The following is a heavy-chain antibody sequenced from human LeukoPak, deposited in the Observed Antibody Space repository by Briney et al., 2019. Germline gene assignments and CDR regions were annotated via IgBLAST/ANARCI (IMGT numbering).Heavy chain of an antibody. J-gene: IGHJ6*02. CDR1: GYTFNIHG. V-gene: IGHV1-18*01. Sequence: ASVKVSCKSSGYTFNIHGVSWVRQAPGQGLEWMGWISAYNGNTQYVDHLQGRVTMTTDTSTSTAYMELRSLRSDDTAVYYCARGSTGDDYGDYSFDSVYYYYGMDVWGQGTTVTVSS. CDR3: ARGSTGDDYGDYSFDSVYYYYGMDV. D-gene: IGHD4-17*01. CDR2: ISAYNGNT.